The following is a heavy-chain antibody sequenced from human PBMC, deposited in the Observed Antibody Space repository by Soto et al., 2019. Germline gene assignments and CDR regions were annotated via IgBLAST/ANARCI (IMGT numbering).Heavy chain of an antibody. J-gene: IGHJ6*02. V-gene: IGHV1-46*01. CDR3: AMCTTVTTCGDYGMDV. Sequence: GASVKVSCKASGYTFTSYYMHWVRQAPGQGLEWMGIINPSGGSTSYAQKFQGRVTMTRDTSTSTVYMELSSLRSEDTAVYYCAMCTTVTTCGDYGMDVWGQGTTVTVSS. CDR2: INPSGGST. CDR1: GYTFTSYY. D-gene: IGHD4-4*01.